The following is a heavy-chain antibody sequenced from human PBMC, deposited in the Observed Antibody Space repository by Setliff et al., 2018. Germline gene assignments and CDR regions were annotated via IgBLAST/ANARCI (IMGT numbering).Heavy chain of an antibody. J-gene: IGHJ6*03. CDR2: IIPMFGTT. CDR3: ARVRDCSGGICHRGLHHYMDV. CDR1: GGTFSTYA. D-gene: IGHD2-15*01. Sequence: SVKVSCKASGGTFSTYAIDWVRQAPGQGLEWMGGIIPMFGTTNYARKFQGRVTITADESTITAYMELSSLRSEDTAVYYCARVRDCSGGICHRGLHHYMDVWGKGTTVTVSS. V-gene: IGHV1-69*13.